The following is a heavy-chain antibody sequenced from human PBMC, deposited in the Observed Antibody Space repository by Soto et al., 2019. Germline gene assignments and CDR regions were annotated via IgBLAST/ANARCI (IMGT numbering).Heavy chain of an antibody. D-gene: IGHD2-15*01. V-gene: IGHV1-2*02. CDR3: TTGARGGVVVVSASDGIDV. CDR2: INPNSGGT. CDR1: GYTFTASY. J-gene: IGHJ6*02. Sequence: SVKVSCTAAGYTFTASYMHWVRQAPGQRLEWMGWINPNSGGTNYAQKFQGRVTMTRDTSISTAYMELSRRRSDDTALYYCTTGARGGVVVVSASDGIDVWGQGTAVTVS.